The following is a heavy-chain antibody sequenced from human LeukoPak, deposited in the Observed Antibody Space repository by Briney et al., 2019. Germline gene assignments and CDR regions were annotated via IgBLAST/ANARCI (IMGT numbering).Heavy chain of an antibody. CDR3: ARGLGVRGVTNWFDP. V-gene: IGHV4-30-4*01. CDR1: GGSISSGGEY. Sequence: SQTLSLTCTVSGGSISSGGEYWSWIRQPPGKGLEWIGYIYYSGSTYYNPSLKSRVTISVDTSKNQFSLKLSSVTAADTAVYYCARGLGVRGVTNWFDPWGQGTLVTVSS. J-gene: IGHJ5*02. D-gene: IGHD3-10*01. CDR2: IYYSGST.